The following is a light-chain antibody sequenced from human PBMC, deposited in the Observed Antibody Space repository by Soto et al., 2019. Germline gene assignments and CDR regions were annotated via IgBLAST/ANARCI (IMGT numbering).Light chain of an antibody. CDR2: GNN. CDR1: SSNIGAGYD. J-gene: IGLJ1*01. Sequence: QSVLTQPPSVSGAPGQTITISCTGSSSNIGAGYDVHWYQQLPGRAPKLLIYGNNNRPSGVPGRFSGSKSGSTASLTVSGLQAEDEADSYCASYAGRNTFVFGSGTKLTVL. V-gene: IGLV1-40*01. CDR3: ASYAGRNTFV.